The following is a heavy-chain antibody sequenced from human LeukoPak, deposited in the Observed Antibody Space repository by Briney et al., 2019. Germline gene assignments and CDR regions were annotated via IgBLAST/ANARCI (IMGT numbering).Heavy chain of an antibody. V-gene: IGHV1-69*13. D-gene: IGHD6-19*01. CDR1: GGTFSSYA. CDR3: ARERGSSGWFDY. CDR2: IIPIFGTA. Sequence: SVKVSFKASGGTFSSYAISWVRQAPGQGLEWMGGIIPIFGTANYAQKFQGRVTITADESTSTAYMELSSLRSEDTAVYYCARERGSSGWFDYWGQGTLVTVSS. J-gene: IGHJ4*02.